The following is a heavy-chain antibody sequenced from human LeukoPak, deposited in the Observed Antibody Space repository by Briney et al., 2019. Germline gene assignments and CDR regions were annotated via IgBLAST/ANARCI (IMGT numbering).Heavy chain of an antibody. Sequence: GGSLRLSCAASVFTFSRDAMSWVREAPGKGQEWVSAISGSGGSTYYADSVKGRFTISRDNSQNTLYLQMNSLRAEDTAVYYCAREILGGFNPGAYWGQGTLVTVSS. V-gene: IGHV3-23*01. J-gene: IGHJ4*02. CDR3: AREILGGFNPGAY. D-gene: IGHD1-14*01. CDR2: ISGSGGST. CDR1: VFTFSRDA.